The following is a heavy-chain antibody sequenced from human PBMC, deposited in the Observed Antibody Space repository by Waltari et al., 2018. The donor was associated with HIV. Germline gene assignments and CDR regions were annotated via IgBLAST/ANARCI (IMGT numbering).Heavy chain of an antibody. CDR1: GGSISSSSYY. CDR3: AASIVGANNWFDP. CDR2: IYYSGST. V-gene: IGHV4-39*01. D-gene: IGHD1-26*01. Sequence: QLQLQESGPGLVKPSETLSLTCTVSGGSISSSSYYWGWIRQPPGKGLEWIGSIYYSGSTSYNPSLKSRVTRSVETSKNQFSLKLSSVTAADTAVYYCAASIVGANNWFDPWGQGTLVTVSS. J-gene: IGHJ5*02.